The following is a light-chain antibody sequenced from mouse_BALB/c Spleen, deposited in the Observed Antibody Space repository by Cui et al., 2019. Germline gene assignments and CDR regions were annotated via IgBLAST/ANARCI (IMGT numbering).Light chain of an antibody. J-gene: IGKJ5*01. Sequence: QIVLSQSQAILSASPGEKVTMTCSASASVSDMHWYQQKPGSSPKPCIYATSNLASGVPSRFSGSGSGTSYSLTISRVEAEDAATYYCQQWSSNPLTFGAGTKLELK. V-gene: IGKV4-72*01. CDR1: ASVSD. CDR3: QQWSSNPLT. CDR2: ATS.